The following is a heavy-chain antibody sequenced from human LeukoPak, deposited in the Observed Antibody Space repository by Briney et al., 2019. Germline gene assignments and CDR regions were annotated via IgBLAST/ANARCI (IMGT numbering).Heavy chain of an antibody. D-gene: IGHD2-15*01. CDR2: IYYSGIT. Sequence: SESLSLTRTLSGLSISSYYGSWIRQPPGEGREWIGYIYYSGITNYNASLTNRVTISVDTSKNQLSMKLSSVTAADTALYYGAREVGYCSGGSCYSYFDNWGQGTLVTVSS. CDR1: GLSISSYY. V-gene: IGHV4-59*01. CDR3: AREVGYCSGGSCYSYFDN. J-gene: IGHJ4*02.